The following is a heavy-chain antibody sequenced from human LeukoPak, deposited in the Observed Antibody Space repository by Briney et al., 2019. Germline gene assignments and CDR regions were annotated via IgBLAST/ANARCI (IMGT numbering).Heavy chain of an antibody. CDR1: VGTFSSYA. J-gene: IGHJ4*02. CDR3: AREVLVYCGGDCYSPFDY. Sequence: SVNVSCKASVGTFSSYAISWVRQAPGQGREWMGRIIPIFGIANYAQKFQGRVTITADKSTSTAYMELSSLRSEDTAVYYCAREVLVYCGGDCYSPFDYWGQGTLVTVSS. CDR2: IIPIFGIA. D-gene: IGHD2-21*02. V-gene: IGHV1-69*04.